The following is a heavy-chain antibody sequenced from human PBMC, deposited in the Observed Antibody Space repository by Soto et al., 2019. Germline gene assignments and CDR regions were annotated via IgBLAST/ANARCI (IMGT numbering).Heavy chain of an antibody. J-gene: IGHJ4*02. Sequence: QVQLQESGPGLVEPSQTLSLTCTVSGVPVNSGSNFWSWVRQHPGKGLEWSGYIYYIGSTYYNPSLXRXVXIXXDTSKNQVSLRLRSVTAADTAVYFCARSESFVHDLWGQGTLVTVSS. D-gene: IGHD1-26*01. CDR3: ARSESFVHDL. V-gene: IGHV4-31*03. CDR1: GVPVNSGSNF. CDR2: IYYIGST.